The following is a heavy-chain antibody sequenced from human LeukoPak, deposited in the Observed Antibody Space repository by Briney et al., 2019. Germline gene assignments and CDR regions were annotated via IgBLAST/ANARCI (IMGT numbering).Heavy chain of an antibody. V-gene: IGHV4-34*01. CDR2: INHSGST. J-gene: IGHJ4*02. CDR3: ARHGPYRLTSTVVTSHFDY. Sequence: SETLSLTCAVYGGSFSGYYWSWIRQPPGKGLEWIGEINHSGSTNYNPSLKSRVTISVDTSKNQFSLKLSSVTAADTAVYYCARHGPYRLTSTVVTSHFDYWGQGTLVTVSS. D-gene: IGHD4-23*01. CDR1: GGSFSGYY.